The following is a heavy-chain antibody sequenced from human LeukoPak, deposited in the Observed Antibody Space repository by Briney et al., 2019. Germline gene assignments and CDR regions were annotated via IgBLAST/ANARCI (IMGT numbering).Heavy chain of an antibody. CDR2: IKKDGSDK. V-gene: IGHV3-7*01. Sequence: GGSLRLTCAACGFTFSNYWMSWVRQAPGKGLEWVANIKKDGSDKYYVDSVKGRFTISRDNAKKSLFLQMNSLRAEDTAVYYCTGGPGYWGQGTLVTVSS. CDR1: GFTFSNYW. CDR3: TGGPGY. D-gene: IGHD2-15*01. J-gene: IGHJ4*02.